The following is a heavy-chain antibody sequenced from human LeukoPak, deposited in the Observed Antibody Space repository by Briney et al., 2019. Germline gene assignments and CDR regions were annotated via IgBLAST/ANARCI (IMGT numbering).Heavy chain of an antibody. CDR2: IYYSGST. J-gene: IGHJ4*02. Sequence: SETLSLTCTVSGGSVSSGSYYWSWIRQPPGKGLEWIGYIYYSGSTKYNPSLKSRVTIPVDTSKNQFSLKLSSVTAADTAVYYCARSGGYSSGWLVWGQGILVAVSS. D-gene: IGHD6-19*01. CDR3: ARSGGYSSGWLV. V-gene: IGHV4-61*01. CDR1: GGSVSSGSYY.